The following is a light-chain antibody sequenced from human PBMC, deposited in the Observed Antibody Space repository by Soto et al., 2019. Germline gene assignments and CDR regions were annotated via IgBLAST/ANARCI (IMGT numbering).Light chain of an antibody. CDR3: CSYAGSSSYV. J-gene: IGLJ1*01. V-gene: IGLV2-23*01. CDR2: ENS. CDR1: SGGVMSYNL. Sequence: QSALTQPASVSGSPGESITISCIGISGGVMSYNLVYWFQKHPGEAPKLMIYENSKRPSGVSNRFSGSKSGNTASLTISGLRAEDEADYFCCSYAGSSSYVFGSGTKLTVL.